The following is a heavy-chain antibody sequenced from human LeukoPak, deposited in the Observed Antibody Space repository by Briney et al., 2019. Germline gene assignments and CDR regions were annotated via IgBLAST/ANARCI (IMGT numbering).Heavy chain of an antibody. J-gene: IGHJ6*02. CDR2: ISYDGGNE. Sequence: GGSLRLSCAASGFTFSSSGMHWVRQAPGKGLEWVAVISYDGGNEYYADSVKGRITISRDNSKNTLFLQMNSLRAEDTAVYYCAKDRSGGHLAYYGMDVWGRGTTVTVSS. CDR1: GFTFSSSG. V-gene: IGHV3-30*18. CDR3: AKDRSGGHLAYYGMDV. D-gene: IGHD3-10*01.